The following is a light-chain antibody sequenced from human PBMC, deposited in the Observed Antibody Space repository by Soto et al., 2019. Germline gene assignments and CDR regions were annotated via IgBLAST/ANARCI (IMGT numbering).Light chain of an antibody. CDR1: QGISRW. CDR3: QQTYSLPHT. J-gene: IGKJ2*01. CDR2: GST. V-gene: IGKV1-12*01. Sequence: DIQMTQSTSSASASVGDRVSIVCRASQGISRWLAWYQQKPGKAPTLLISGSTSLQSGVPSRFSGSGSGTDFTLTIRSLQPEDSASYYCQQTYSLPHTFGQGTKLEIK.